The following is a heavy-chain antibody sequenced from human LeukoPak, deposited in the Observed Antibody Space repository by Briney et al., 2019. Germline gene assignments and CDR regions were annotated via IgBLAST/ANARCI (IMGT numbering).Heavy chain of an antibody. J-gene: IGHJ4*02. D-gene: IGHD5-18*01. Sequence: PSETLSLTCMVPGGSIRVDFWCWIRQPAGKGLEWIGRIYTSGSTNYNPSLKSRVTISVDTSKNQFSLRLSSVTAADTAVYYSARLARDSYYPLTHLGYWGQGTLVTVSS. CDR1: GGSIRVDF. CDR3: ARLARDSYYPLTHLGY. V-gene: IGHV4-4*07. CDR2: IYTSGST.